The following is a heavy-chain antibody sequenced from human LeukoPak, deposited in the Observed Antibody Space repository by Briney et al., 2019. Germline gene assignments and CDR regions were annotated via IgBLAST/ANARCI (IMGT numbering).Heavy chain of an antibody. D-gene: IGHD3-10*01. Sequence: SVKVSCKASGGTFSSYAISGVRQAPGQGLEWMGRIIPILGIANYAQKFQGRVTITADKSTSTAYMELSSLRSEDTAVYYCARGGQEYYYGSGSYYMVYWGQGTLVTVSS. V-gene: IGHV1-69*04. CDR1: GGTFSSYA. CDR3: ARGGQEYYYGSGSYYMVY. J-gene: IGHJ4*02. CDR2: IIPILGIA.